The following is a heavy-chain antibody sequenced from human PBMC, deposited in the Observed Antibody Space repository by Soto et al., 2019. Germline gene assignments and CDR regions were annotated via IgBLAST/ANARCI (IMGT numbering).Heavy chain of an antibody. CDR2: ISYDGSNK. D-gene: IGHD2-15*01. CDR3: ARDRKDMPTYCFDY. Sequence: GGSLRLSCAASGFTFSSYAMHWVRQAPGKGLEWVAVISYDGSNKYYADSVKGRFTISRDNSKNTLYLQMNSLRAEDTAVYYCARDRKDMPTYCFDYWGQGTLVTVSS. J-gene: IGHJ4*02. CDR1: GFTFSSYA. V-gene: IGHV3-30-3*01.